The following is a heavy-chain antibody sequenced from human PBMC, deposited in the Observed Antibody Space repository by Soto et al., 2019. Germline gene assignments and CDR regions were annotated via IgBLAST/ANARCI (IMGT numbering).Heavy chain of an antibody. V-gene: IGHV3-23*01. CDR3: AKDAPRRSGWWYFDY. CDR2: ISARGDRT. J-gene: IGHJ4*02. Sequence: EVQVLESGGGLVQPGGSLRLSCVASGFTFNNYDMGWVRQAPGKGLEWVSGISARGDRTYYADSVKGRFTISRDNSKNTLYLQMNSLRAEDTAVYFCAKDAPRRSGWWYFDYWGQGTLVTVSS. CDR1: GFTFNNYD. D-gene: IGHD6-19*01.